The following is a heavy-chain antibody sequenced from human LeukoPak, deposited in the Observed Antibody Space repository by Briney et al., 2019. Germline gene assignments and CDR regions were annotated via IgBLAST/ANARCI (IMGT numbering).Heavy chain of an antibody. CDR2: TYYRSKWYN. CDR3: ARGERLRFEAFDI. J-gene: IGHJ3*02. CDR1: GDSVSSNSAA. Sequence: SQTLSLTCAISGDSVSSNSAACNWIRQSPSRGLEWLGRTYYRSKWYNDYAVSVKSRITINPDTSKNQSSLQLNSVTPEDTAVYYCARGERLRFEAFDIWGQGTMVTVSS. D-gene: IGHD5-12*01. V-gene: IGHV6-1*01.